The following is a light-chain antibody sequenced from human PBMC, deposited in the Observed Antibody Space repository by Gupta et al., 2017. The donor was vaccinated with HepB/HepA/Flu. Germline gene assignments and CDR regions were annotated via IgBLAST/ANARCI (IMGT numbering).Light chain of an antibody. J-gene: IGLJ3*02. CDR2: DNT. V-gene: IGLV1-51*01. CDR1: SSNIGNNY. Sequence: QSVLTQPPSVSAAPGQKVTISCSGSSSNIGNNYVSWYQQIPGTAPKLLIFDNTKRPSGIPDRFSGSKSGTSATLDITGLQTGDEADYYCETWDTSLSAWVFGGGTKVTVL. CDR3: ETWDTSLSAWV.